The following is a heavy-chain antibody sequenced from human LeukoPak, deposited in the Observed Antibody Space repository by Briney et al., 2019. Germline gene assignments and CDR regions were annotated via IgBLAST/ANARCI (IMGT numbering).Heavy chain of an antibody. CDR2: IIPMFGTP. CDR3: ARAGIPGYCTNVTCSNWLDP. CDR1: GDTFTTYA. J-gene: IGHJ5*02. Sequence: SVKVSCKTSGDTFTTYAIIWVRQAPGQGLEWMGGIIPMFGTPNYAQRLQGRVTITADKSTKSAYMELSSLRSEDTAVYYCARAGIPGYCTNVTCSNWLDPWGQGTLVTVSS. V-gene: IGHV1-69*06. D-gene: IGHD2-8*01.